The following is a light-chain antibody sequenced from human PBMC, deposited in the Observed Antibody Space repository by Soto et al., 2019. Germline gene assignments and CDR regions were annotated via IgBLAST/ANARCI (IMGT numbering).Light chain of an antibody. V-gene: IGLV1-51*01. CDR1: SSNIGNNY. J-gene: IGLJ2*01. CDR2: DND. Sequence: QSALTQPPSVSAAPGQKVTISCSGSSSNIGNNYVFWYQQLPGTAPTLLIYDNDKRPSAIPDRFSGSKSGTSATLGITGFQTGDEADYYCATWDRSLSVGVFGGGTKLTVL. CDR3: ATWDRSLSVGV.